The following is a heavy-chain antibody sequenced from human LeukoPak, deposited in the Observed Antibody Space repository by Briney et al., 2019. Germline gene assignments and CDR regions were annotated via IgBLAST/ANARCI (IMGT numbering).Heavy chain of an antibody. V-gene: IGHV3-21*01. CDR1: GFTFSSYS. Sequence: GGSLRLSCAASGFTFSSYSMNWVRQAPGKGLEWVSSISSSSSYIYYADSVKGRFTISRDNAKNSLYLQMNSLRAEDTAVYYCARDLWAHDYGNYDGDYWGQGTLVTVSS. CDR3: ARDLWAHDYGNYDGDY. CDR2: ISSSSSYI. J-gene: IGHJ4*02. D-gene: IGHD4-11*01.